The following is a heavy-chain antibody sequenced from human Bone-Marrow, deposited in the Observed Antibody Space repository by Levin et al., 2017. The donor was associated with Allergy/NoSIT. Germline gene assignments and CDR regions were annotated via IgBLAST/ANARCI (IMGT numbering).Heavy chain of an antibody. CDR2: INHSGST. J-gene: IGHJ6*02. CDR1: GGSFSGYY. D-gene: IGHD1-14*01. CDR3: ARGEPPGDYYYGMDV. V-gene: IGHV4-34*01. Sequence: SQTLSLTCAVYGGSFSGYYWSWIRQPPGKGLEWIGEINHSGSTNYNPSLKSRVTISVDTSKNQFSLKLSSVTAADTAVYYCARGEPPGDYYYGMDVWGQGTTVTVSS.